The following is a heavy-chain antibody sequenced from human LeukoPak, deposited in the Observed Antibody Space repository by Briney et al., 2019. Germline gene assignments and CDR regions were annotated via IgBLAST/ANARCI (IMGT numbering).Heavy chain of an antibody. J-gene: IGHJ4*02. CDR3: AREATYDSSGYPDY. CDR2: IIPILDLT. CDR1: GGTLSSYP. D-gene: IGHD3-22*01. Sequence: SVTVSCKASGGTLSSYPVSWVRQAPGQGLELMGRIIPILDLTNYAQRFQGRVTITADTSTSIVYMELNSLRSEDTAVYYCAREATYDSSGYPDYWGQGTLVTVSS. V-gene: IGHV1-69*04.